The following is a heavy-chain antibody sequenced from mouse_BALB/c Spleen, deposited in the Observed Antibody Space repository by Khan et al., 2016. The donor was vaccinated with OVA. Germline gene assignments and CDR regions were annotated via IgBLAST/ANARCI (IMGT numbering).Heavy chain of an antibody. D-gene: IGHD2-3*01. CDR2: IDPENGNT. J-gene: IGHJ3*01. CDR1: GFNIKDYY. Sequence: EVQLQESGAELVRPGALVKLSCKASGFNIKDYYIHWVKQRPEQGLEWIGWIDPENGNTIYDPKFLGKASITADTSSNTAYLQLSSLTSEDTAVDYCARDGYSPWFAYWGQGTLVTVSA. CDR3: ARDGYSPWFAY. V-gene: IGHV14-1*02.